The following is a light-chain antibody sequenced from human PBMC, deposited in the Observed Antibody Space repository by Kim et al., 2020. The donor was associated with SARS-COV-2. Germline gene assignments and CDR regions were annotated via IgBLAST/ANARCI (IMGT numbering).Light chain of an antibody. CDR2: TAS. J-gene: IGKJ2*01. Sequence: SASVGDRVTISCRASQSISTYLNWYQQKPGKAPNLLIYTASSLQSGVPSRFSGDGSGTDFTLTISSLQPEDFATYYCQQSFSTPRTFGQGTKLEIK. V-gene: IGKV1-39*01. CDR1: QSISTY. CDR3: QQSFSTPRT.